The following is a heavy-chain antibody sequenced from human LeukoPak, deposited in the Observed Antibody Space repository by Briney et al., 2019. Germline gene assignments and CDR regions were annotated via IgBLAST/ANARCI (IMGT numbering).Heavy chain of an antibody. J-gene: IGHJ4*02. CDR3: AGDYYDRSGYFYFDS. Sequence: GRSLRLSCAASGFTFTNFGLHWVRQAPGKGLEWVAVIWYDGSKKYYADSVKGRFTISRDNSKNTLYLQMNSLRADDTSVYYCAGDYYDRSGYFYFDSWGQGTLVTVSS. CDR2: IWYDGSKK. CDR1: GFTFTNFG. D-gene: IGHD3-22*01. V-gene: IGHV3-33*01.